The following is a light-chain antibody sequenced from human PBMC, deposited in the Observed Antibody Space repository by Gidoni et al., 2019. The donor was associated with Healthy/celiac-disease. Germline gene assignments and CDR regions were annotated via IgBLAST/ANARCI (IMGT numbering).Light chain of an antibody. Sequence: DIQVTQSPSSLSASVGDRVTLTCSASQSISTYINWYQQKPGKDTKLLIYAASSLQSGVPSRFSGSGSGTDFTLTISSLQPEDFATYYCQQSYSTPPWTFGQGTKVEIK. CDR1: QSISTY. J-gene: IGKJ1*01. V-gene: IGKV1-39*01. CDR2: AAS. CDR3: QQSYSTPPWT.